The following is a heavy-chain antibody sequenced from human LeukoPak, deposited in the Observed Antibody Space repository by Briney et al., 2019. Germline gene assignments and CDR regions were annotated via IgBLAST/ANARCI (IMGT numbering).Heavy chain of an antibody. CDR3: ARDQWEGPLFSSGNPDDAFDI. J-gene: IGHJ3*02. D-gene: IGHD1-26*01. V-gene: IGHV3-48*03. CDR1: GFTFSSYE. Sequence: PGGSLRLSCAASGFTFSSYEMNWVRQAPGKGLEWVSYISSSGSTIYYADSVKGQFTISRDNAKNSLYLQMNSLRAEDTAVYYCARDQWEGPLFSSGNPDDAFDIWGQGTMVTVSS. CDR2: ISSSGSTI.